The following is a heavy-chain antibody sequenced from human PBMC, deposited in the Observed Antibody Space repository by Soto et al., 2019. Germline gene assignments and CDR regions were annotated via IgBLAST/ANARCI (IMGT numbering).Heavy chain of an antibody. Sequence: QVQLHESGPGLVKPSETLSLTCTVSGDSISTYYWSWIGQPPGKGLQWIGYIFYSGGTAYNPSLKSRVTRSLDMSKKQISLKLSSVTTADTATYFCARLQLVQKVIDYWGQGTLVTVSS. V-gene: IGHV4-59*01. CDR3: ARLQLVQKVIDY. J-gene: IGHJ4*02. CDR2: IFYSGGT. CDR1: GDSISTYY. D-gene: IGHD1-1*01.